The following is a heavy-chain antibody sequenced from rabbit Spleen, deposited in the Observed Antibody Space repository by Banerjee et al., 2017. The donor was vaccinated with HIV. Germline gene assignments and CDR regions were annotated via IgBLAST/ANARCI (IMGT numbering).Heavy chain of an antibody. V-gene: IGHV1S69*01. CDR3: VREVVAGSDI. CDR1: GFSLSSTA. CDR2: IWNDDNT. D-gene: IGHD4-1*01. J-gene: IGHJ4*02. Sequence: QSVEESGGRLVTPGTPLTLTCTVSGFSLSSTAISWVRQAPGKGLEWIGYIWNDDNTDYASWAKGRFTISRTSTTVDLKITSPTTEDTAIYFCVREVVAGSDIWGPGTLVTVS.